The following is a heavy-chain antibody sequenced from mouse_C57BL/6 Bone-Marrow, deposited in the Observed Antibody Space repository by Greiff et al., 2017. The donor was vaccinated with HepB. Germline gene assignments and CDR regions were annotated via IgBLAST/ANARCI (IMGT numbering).Heavy chain of an antibody. CDR1: GFTFSDYG. D-gene: IGHD2-2*01. J-gene: IGHJ4*01. CDR3: ARLYGYPHYYAMDY. V-gene: IGHV5-15*01. Sequence: EVQLQESGGGLVQPGGSLKLSCAASGFTFSDYGMAWVRQAPRKGPEWVAFISNLAYSIYYADTVTGRFTISSENAKKTLYLEMSSLRSVDTAMYYGARLYGYPHYYAMDYWGKGTSVTVSS. CDR2: ISNLAYSI.